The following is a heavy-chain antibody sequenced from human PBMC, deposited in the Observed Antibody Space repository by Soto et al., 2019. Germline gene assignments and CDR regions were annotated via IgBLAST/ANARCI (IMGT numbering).Heavy chain of an antibody. D-gene: IGHD2-15*01. J-gene: IGHJ3*02. CDR1: GFSLSTSGVG. Sequence: QITLKESGPTLVKPTQTLTLTCTFSGFSLSTSGVGVGWIRQPPGKALEWLALIYWDDDKRYSPSLKSRLTIPKDTFKTQVVLTMTDMDPVDTATYSCDPMAVVDYPGGDAFDICGQGTMVTVSS. CDR2: IYWDDDK. CDR3: DPMAVVDYPGGDAFDI. V-gene: IGHV2-5*02.